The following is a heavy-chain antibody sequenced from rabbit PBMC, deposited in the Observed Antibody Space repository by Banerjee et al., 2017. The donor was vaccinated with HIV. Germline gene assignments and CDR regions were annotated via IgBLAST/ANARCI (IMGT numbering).Heavy chain of an antibody. CDR1: GFSFSSNYW. J-gene: IGHJ6*01. V-gene: IGHV1S45*01. CDR2: IYAGSSDST. Sequence: EESGGDLVKPEGSLTLTCTASGFSFSSNYWICWVRQAPGKGLEWIGCIYAGSSDSTYYASWAKGRFTISSTSSSTVTLQMTSLTAADTATYFCARDGAGYAGYGYDHLWGPGTLVTVS. CDR3: ARDGAGYAGYGYDHL. D-gene: IGHD6-1*01.